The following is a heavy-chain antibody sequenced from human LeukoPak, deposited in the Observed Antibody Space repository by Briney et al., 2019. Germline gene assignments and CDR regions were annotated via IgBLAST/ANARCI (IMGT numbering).Heavy chain of an antibody. V-gene: IGHV4-4*02. D-gene: IGHD4-17*01. J-gene: IGHJ4*02. CDR3: ASLRIYGDYGGADY. CDR1: GGSISSCYW. CDR2: IYHSGST. Sequence: SETLSHTCAVSGGSISSCYWWSWVRQPPGKGLEWIGEIYHSGSTNYNPSLKSRVTFSVDKSKNQFSLKLTSVTAADTAVYYCASLRIYGDYGGADYWGQGTLVTVSS.